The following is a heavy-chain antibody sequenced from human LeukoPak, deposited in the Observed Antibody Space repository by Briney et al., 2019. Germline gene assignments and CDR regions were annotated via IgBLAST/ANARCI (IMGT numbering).Heavy chain of an antibody. CDR1: GFTFSSYA. D-gene: IGHD1-26*01. Sequence: PGGSLRFSCAASGFTFSSYAMSWVRQARGKGLEWVSAISGSGGSTNYADSVKGRFTISRDNSKNTLYLEMNSLRAEDTAIYYCAKMKGHPLPKYYMDVWGQGTTVTVSS. CDR2: ISGSGGST. J-gene: IGHJ6*01. V-gene: IGHV3-23*01. CDR3: AKMKGHPLPKYYMDV.